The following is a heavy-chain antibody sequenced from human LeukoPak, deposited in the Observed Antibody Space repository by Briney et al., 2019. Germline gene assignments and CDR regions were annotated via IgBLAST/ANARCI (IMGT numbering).Heavy chain of an antibody. Sequence: TGGSLRLSCAASGFTFSNHAMSWVRQAPGKGLQWVAVISGGGRTTEYEDFVKGRFTISRDNSKNTLSLQMNSLTVEDTAIYFCAKNVVVKRYIDFWGQGTLVTVSS. CDR2: ISGGGRTT. CDR1: GFTFSNHA. V-gene: IGHV3-23*01. D-gene: IGHD2-15*01. J-gene: IGHJ4*02. CDR3: AKNVVVKRYIDF.